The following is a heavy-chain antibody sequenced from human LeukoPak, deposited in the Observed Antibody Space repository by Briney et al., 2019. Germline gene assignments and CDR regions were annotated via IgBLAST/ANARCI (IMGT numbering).Heavy chain of an antibody. V-gene: IGHV1-8*02. CDR1: GYTFTSYG. J-gene: IGHJ5*02. Sequence: GASVKVSCKASGYTFTSYGISWVRQATGQGLEWMGWMNPNSGNTGYAQKFQGRVTMTRNTSISTAYMELSSLRSEDTAVYYCARGGVTMVRGPNGRIWFDPWGQGTLVTVSS. D-gene: IGHD3-10*01. CDR3: ARGGVTMVRGPNGRIWFDP. CDR2: MNPNSGNT.